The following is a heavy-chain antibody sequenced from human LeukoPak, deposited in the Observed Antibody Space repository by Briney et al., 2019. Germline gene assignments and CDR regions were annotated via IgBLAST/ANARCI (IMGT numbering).Heavy chain of an antibody. CDR1: GFTFSSHG. D-gene: IGHD3-9*01. CDR3: AKDAYYDILTGYSDI. CDR2: ISPSGGIT. V-gene: IGHV3-23*01. Sequence: GGSLRLSCAASGFTFSSHGMNWVRQAPGKGLEWVSGISPSGGITYYADSVKGRFTISRDNAKNSLYLQMNSLRAEDTALYYCAKDAYYDILTGYSDIWGQGTMVTVSS. J-gene: IGHJ3*02.